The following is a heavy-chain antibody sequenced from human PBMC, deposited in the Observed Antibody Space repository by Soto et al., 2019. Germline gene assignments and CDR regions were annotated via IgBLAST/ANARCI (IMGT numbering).Heavy chain of an antibody. V-gene: IGHV4-39*07. J-gene: IGHJ5*02. Sequence: SETLSLTCTVSGGSISSSGHYWGWIRQPPGKGLEWIDIINTSGSNNYNPSIKSRVTISVDTSKNRFSLKLSSVTAADTAVYYCARRVSPWGQGTLVPVSS. CDR1: GGSISSSGHY. CDR3: ARRVSP. CDR2: INTSGSN.